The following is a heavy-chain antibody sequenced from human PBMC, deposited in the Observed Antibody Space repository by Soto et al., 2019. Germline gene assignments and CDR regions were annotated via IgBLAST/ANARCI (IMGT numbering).Heavy chain of an antibody. CDR1: GVNVSNIY. Sequence: GGSLRLSCAASGVNVSNIYMSWVRQAPGKGLEWVSVTYSGGSTYYADSVKGRFTISRDNSKNMLHLHMDSLRAEDTAVYYCAIVKNSNYYYGMDVWGQGTTVTVSS. J-gene: IGHJ6*02. D-gene: IGHD4-4*01. CDR2: TYSGGST. CDR3: AIVKNSNYYYGMDV. V-gene: IGHV3-53*01.